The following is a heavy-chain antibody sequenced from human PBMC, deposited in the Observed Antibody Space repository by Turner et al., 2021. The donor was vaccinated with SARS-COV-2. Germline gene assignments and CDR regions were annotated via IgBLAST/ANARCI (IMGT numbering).Heavy chain of an antibody. CDR2: IWYDGSNK. J-gene: IGHJ4*02. Sequence: QVQLVESGGGVVQPGRSLRLSCAASGFTFSSYGMHWVRQAPGKGLEGVAVIWYDGSNKYYADSVKGRFTISRDNSKNTLYLQTNSLRAEDTAVYYCARGPTDSSSWMGYYFDYWGQGTLVTVSS. CDR1: GFTFSSYG. V-gene: IGHV3-33*01. CDR3: ARGPTDSSSWMGYYFDY. D-gene: IGHD6-13*01.